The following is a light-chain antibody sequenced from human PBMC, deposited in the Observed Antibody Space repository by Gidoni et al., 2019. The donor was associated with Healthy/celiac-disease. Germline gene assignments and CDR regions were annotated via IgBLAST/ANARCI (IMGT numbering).Light chain of an antibody. CDR2: GAS. J-gene: IGKJ2*04. CDR3: QQYGSSPSCS. Sequence: EIVLTQSPGTLSLPPGERATLSCRASQSVSSSYLAWYQQKPGQAPRLLIYGASSRATGIPDRFSGSGSGTDFTLTISRLEPEDFAVYYCQQYGSSPSCSFGQGTKLEIK. CDR1: QSVSSSY. V-gene: IGKV3-20*01.